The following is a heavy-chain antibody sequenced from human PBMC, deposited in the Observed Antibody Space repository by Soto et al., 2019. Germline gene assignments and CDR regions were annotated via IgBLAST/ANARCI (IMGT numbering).Heavy chain of an antibody. CDR1: GYTFTGYY. CDR2: INPNSGGT. CDR3: ARAAKYCSGGSCYSALVSYDMDV. V-gene: IGHV1-2*04. Sequence: GASVKVSCKASGYTFTGYYMHWVRQAPGQGLEWMGWINPNSGGTNYAQKFQGCVTMTRDTSISTAYMELSRLRSDDTAVYYCARAAKYCSGGSCYSALVSYDMDVWGQGTTVTVS. D-gene: IGHD2-15*01. J-gene: IGHJ6*02.